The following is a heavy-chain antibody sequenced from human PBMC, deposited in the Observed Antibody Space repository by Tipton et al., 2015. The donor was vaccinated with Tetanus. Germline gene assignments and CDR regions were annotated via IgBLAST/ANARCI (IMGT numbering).Heavy chain of an antibody. CDR3: ARDGGYYYGDYASFDY. CDR2: IYSGGST. J-gene: IGHJ4*02. D-gene: IGHD4-17*01. CDR1: GFSVSNNY. Sequence: SLRLSCAASGFSVSNNYLSWVRQAPGKGLEWVSVIYSGGSTYYADSVKGRFTISRDNSKNTLYLQMNSLRAEDTAVYYCARDGGYYYGDYASFDYWGQGTLVTVSS. V-gene: IGHV3-53*01.